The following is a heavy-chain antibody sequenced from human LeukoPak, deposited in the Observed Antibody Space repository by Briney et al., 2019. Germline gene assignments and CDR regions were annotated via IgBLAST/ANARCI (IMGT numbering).Heavy chain of an antibody. CDR3: ASYYCNTDCYLFDS. V-gene: IGHV4-39*01. J-gene: IGHJ4*02. CDR1: GGSISSTDYS. Sequence: PSETLSLTCTVSGGSISSTDYSWAWICQPPGRGLEWIGTIYYSGSTYYNPSVKSRVTISVDTSKYQFSLKLSSVTAADTAVYYCASYYCNTDCYLFDSWGQGTLVTVSS. D-gene: IGHD2-21*01. CDR2: IYYSGST.